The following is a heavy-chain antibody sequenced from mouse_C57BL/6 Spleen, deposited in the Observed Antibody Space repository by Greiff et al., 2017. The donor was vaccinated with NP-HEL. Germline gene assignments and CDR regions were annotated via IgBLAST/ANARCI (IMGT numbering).Heavy chain of an antibody. Sequence: QVQLKQSGAELARPGASVKLSCKASGYTFTSYGISWVKQRTGQGLEWIGEIYPRSGNTYYNEKFKGKATLTAAQSSSTAYMELRSLTSGDSAVYFCAGRDYYGSSYVFFAYWGQGTLVTVSA. CDR3: AGRDYYGSSYVFFAY. CDR2: IYPRSGNT. J-gene: IGHJ3*01. V-gene: IGHV1-81*01. D-gene: IGHD1-1*01. CDR1: GYTFTSYG.